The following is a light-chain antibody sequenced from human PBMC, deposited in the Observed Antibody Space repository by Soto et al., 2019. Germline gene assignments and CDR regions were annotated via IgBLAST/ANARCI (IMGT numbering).Light chain of an antibody. J-gene: IGKJ1*01. CDR1: QSVGSDY. V-gene: IGKV3-20*01. Sequence: EIVLTQSPDTLSLSPGERASLSCRASQSVGSDYVAWYQHRPGQPPRLLFSGIFRRASGVPDRFSGSGSGTDFSLTISRLEREDSEVYVCQQFGSSQRTLGQGTKVDIK. CDR3: QQFGSSQRT. CDR2: GIF.